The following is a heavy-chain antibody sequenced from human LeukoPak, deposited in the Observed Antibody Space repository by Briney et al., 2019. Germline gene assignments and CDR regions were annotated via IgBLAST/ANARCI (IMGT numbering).Heavy chain of an antibody. J-gene: IGHJ4*02. D-gene: IGHD3-3*01. CDR2: IYYSGST. Sequence: SETLSLTCAAYGGSFSGYYWSWIRQHPGKGLEWIGYIYYSGSTYYNPSLKSRVTISVDTSKNQFSLKLSSVTAADTAVYYCARSTYYDFWSRYFDYWGQGTLVTVSS. V-gene: IGHV4-31*11. CDR3: ARSTYYDFWSRYFDY. CDR1: GGSFSGYY.